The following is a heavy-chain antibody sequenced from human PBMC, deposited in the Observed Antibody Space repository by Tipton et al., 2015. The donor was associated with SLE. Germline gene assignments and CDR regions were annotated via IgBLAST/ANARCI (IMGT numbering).Heavy chain of an antibody. CDR1: GFTFSSYT. V-gene: IGHV3-30-3*01. J-gene: IGHJ3*02. Sequence: SLRLSCAASGFTFSSYTMYWVRQAPGKGLQWVAVISYDGSNKYYADSVKGRFTISRDNSKNTLYLQMNSLRAEDTAVYYCARALPYYYDSSGYNDAFDIWGQGTMVTVSS. CDR2: ISYDGSNK. D-gene: IGHD3-22*01. CDR3: ARALPYYYDSSGYNDAFDI.